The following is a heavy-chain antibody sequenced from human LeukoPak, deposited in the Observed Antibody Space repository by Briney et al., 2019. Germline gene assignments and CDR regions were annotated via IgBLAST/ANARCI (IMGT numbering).Heavy chain of an antibody. J-gene: IGHJ4*02. D-gene: IGHD2-15*01. CDR2: IIPIFGTA. Sequence: SVKVACKASGGTFGSHAINWARQAPGEGLEWMGGIIPIFGTANYTHKFQGRVSMTADESTATAYMELSSLRAEDTAIYCASALGYCSGGSCYSHYGGGDSWGQGTLVTASS. V-gene: IGHV1-69*13. CDR3: SALGYCSGGSCYSHYGGGDS. CDR1: GGTFGSHA.